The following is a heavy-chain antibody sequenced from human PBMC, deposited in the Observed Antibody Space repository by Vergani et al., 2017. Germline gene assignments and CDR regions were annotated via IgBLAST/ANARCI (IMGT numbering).Heavy chain of an antibody. CDR3: ARTESFILRYFHWAL. D-gene: IGHD3-9*01. J-gene: IGHJ4*02. CDR2: IYHSGGA. Sequence: QLHLQESGPGLVKPSETLSLTCTVSGGSFTSSSYYWGWIRQPPGKGLEWIGNIYHSGGAYYNPSLKGRVTISVDTSKNQFSLEVTSVTAADTAIYFCARTESFILRYFHWALWGQGTLVTVSS. CDR1: GGSFTSSSYY. V-gene: IGHV4-39*01.